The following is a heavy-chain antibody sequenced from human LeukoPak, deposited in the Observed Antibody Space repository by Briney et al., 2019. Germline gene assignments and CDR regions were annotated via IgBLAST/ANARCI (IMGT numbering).Heavy chain of an antibody. Sequence: GGSLRLSCTASGFTFSSYWMRWVRQAPGKGLEWVANIKQDGSEKYYVDSVKGRFTISRDNGKNSLYLQMNSLRAEDTAVCYCARDRGSYFDYWGQGTLVTVSS. CDR3: ARDRGSYFDY. D-gene: IGHD1-26*01. CDR2: IKQDGSEK. V-gene: IGHV3-7*03. J-gene: IGHJ4*02. CDR1: GFTFSSYW.